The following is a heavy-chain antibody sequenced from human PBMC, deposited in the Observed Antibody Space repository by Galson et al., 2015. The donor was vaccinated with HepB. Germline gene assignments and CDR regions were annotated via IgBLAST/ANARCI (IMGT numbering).Heavy chain of an antibody. V-gene: IGHV3-33*08. CDR2: IWYDGRDK. Sequence: SLRLSCAASGFTFSSYGMHWVRQAPGKGLEWVAFIWYDGRDKCYGESVKGRFTISRDRSKNTLYLQMNSLRVEDTAVYFCARSMGPSAQRHYYGMDVWGHGTTVTVSS. CDR1: GFTFSSYG. D-gene: IGHD1-1*01. J-gene: IGHJ6*02. CDR3: ARSMGPSAQRHYYGMDV.